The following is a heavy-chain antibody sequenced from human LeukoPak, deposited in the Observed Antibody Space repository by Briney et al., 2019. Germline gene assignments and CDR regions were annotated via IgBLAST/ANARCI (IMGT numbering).Heavy chain of an antibody. CDR1: GFTFDDYA. CDR2: ISWNSGSI. Sequence: GGSLRLSCAASGFTFDDYAMHWVRQAPGKGLEWVSGISWNSGSIGYADSVKGRFTISRGNAKNSLYLQMNSLRAEDTALYYCAKAGLPAANRYDFWSGYLGPYYYYYYGMDVWGQGTTVTVSS. CDR3: AKAGLPAANRYDFWSGYLGPYYYYYYGMDV. D-gene: IGHD3-3*01. J-gene: IGHJ6*02. V-gene: IGHV3-9*01.